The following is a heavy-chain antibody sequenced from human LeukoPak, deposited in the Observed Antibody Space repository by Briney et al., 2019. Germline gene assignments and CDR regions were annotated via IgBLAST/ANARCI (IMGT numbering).Heavy chain of an antibody. CDR2: ISNSGSTT. CDR3: ARVRAAYSSGWYYFDY. V-gene: IGHV3-48*04. Sequence: GSLRLSCAASGFTFSSYAMSWVRQAPGKGLEWASCISNSGSTTYYADSVKGRFTISRDNAKNSLYLQMNSLRAEDTAVYYCARVRAAYSSGWYYFDYWGQGTLVTVSS. CDR1: GFTFSSYA. D-gene: IGHD6-19*01. J-gene: IGHJ4*02.